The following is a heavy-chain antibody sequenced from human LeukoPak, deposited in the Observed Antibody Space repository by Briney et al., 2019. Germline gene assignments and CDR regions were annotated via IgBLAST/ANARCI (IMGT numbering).Heavy chain of an antibody. CDR1: GGSFSGYY. Sequence: SETLSLTCAVYGGSFSGYYWSWIRQPPGKGLEWIGYIYTSGSTNYNPSLKSRVTISVDTSKNQFSLKLSSVTAADTAVYYCARTKTIATRLNWFDPWAREPWSPSPQ. D-gene: IGHD6-6*01. J-gene: IGHJ5*02. CDR3: ARTKTIATRLNWFDP. CDR2: IYTSGST. V-gene: IGHV4-4*09.